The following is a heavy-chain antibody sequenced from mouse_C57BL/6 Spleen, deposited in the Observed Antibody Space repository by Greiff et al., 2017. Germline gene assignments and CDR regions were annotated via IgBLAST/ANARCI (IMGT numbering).Heavy chain of an antibody. J-gene: IGHJ1*03. V-gene: IGHV1-80*01. CDR1: GYAFSSYW. CDR2: IYPGDGAT. D-gene: IGHD1-2*01. CDR3: ARCGYVWYFDV. Sequence: VHLVESGAELVKPGASVKISCKASGYAFSSYWMNWVKQRPGKGLAWIGQIYPGDGATNYNGKFKGKATLTAAKSSSTAYMQLSSLTSEDSAVYFCARCGYVWYFDVWGTGTTATVSS.